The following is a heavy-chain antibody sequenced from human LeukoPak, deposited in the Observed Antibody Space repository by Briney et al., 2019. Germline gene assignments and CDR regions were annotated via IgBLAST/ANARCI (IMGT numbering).Heavy chain of an antibody. Sequence: SETLSLTCTVSGGSISSSSYYWGWIRQPPGKGLEWIGSIYYSGSTYYTPSLKRRVTISVDTSKNQFSLKLSSVTAADTAVYYCARPKEYSSSSEGAFDIWGQGTMVTVSS. J-gene: IGHJ3*02. D-gene: IGHD6-6*01. CDR2: IYYSGST. V-gene: IGHV4-39*01. CDR3: ARPKEYSSSSEGAFDI. CDR1: GGSISSSSYY.